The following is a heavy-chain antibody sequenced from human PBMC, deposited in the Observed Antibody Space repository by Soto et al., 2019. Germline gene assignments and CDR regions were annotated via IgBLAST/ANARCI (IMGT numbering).Heavy chain of an antibody. D-gene: IGHD2-2*01. V-gene: IGHV1-69*01. Sequence: QAPGQGLEWMGGIIPIFGTANYAQKFRGRVTITADDSTSTAYMELSSLRSDERTVYYCVTLAKAGSCSSPTCSSYGMDVWRQGTTVTVSS. J-gene: IGHJ6*02. CDR2: IIPIFGTA. CDR3: VTLAKAGSCSSPTCSSYGMDV.